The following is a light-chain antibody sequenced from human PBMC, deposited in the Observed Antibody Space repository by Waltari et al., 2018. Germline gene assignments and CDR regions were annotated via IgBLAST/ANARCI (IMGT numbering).Light chain of an antibody. J-gene: IGKJ2*02. CDR1: QTVSTS. CDR2: GAS. CDR3: QQYITWPPGT. V-gene: IGKV3-15*01. Sequence: EIVLTQSPATLSVSPGERVTLSFWASQTVSTSLAWYHQKPGQAPRLRISGASRMATGSPARFSGAGSETEFTLTISSLQSEDFAVYYCQQYITWPPGTFGQGTKLDIK.